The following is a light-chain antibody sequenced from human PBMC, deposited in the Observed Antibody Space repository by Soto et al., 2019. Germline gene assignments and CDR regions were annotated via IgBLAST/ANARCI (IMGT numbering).Light chain of an antibody. CDR3: CSYVGTSTSVV. CDR2: EGN. J-gene: IGLJ2*01. Sequence: QSALTQPASVSGSPGQSITISCTGISSDVGNFNLVSWYQQHPGKAPNLIIYEGNKRPSGLSNRFSGSKSGNTASLTISGVQAEDEADYYCCSYVGTSTSVVFGGGTKLTVL. V-gene: IGLV2-23*01. CDR1: SSDVGNFNL.